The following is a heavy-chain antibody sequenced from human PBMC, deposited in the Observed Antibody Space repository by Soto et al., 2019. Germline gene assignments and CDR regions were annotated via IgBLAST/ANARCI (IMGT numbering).Heavy chain of an antibody. J-gene: IGHJ3*02. D-gene: IGHD3-10*01. Sequence: EVQLVESGGGLVQPGGSLKLSCAASGFTFSGSAMHWVRQASGKGLEWVGRIRSKANSYATAYAASVKGRFTISRDDSKNTAYLQMNSLKTEDTAVYYGTSFTLLWFGEFPDAFDIWGQGTMVTVSS. CDR1: GFTFSGSA. V-gene: IGHV3-73*01. CDR2: IRSKANSYAT. CDR3: TSFTLLWFGEFPDAFDI.